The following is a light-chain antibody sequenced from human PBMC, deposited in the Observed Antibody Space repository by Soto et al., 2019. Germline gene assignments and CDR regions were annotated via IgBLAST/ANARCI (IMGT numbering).Light chain of an antibody. CDR2: GAS. CDR1: QSVTNNY. Sequence: IVMTQCPATLSVSPGERATLSCRASQSVTNNYLAWFQQKLGQAPRLLMYGASSRATGIPDRFSGSGSGTDFTLTITRLEPEDFAVYYCQQYASSRTFGQGTKVDI. J-gene: IGKJ1*01. V-gene: IGKV3-20*01. CDR3: QQYASSRT.